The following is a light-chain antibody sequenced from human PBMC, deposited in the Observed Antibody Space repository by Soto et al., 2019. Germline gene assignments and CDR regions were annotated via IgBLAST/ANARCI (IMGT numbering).Light chain of an antibody. CDR3: QQYNSPPRT. CDR1: QSVLYSPSNKNY. CDR2: YAS. Sequence: DIVLTPTPDSLAVSMVESATTNCKSSQSVLYSPSNKNYLAWYQQKPGQAPKLLIYYASSLKSGVPARFSGSGSGTDFTLTISSLQAEDVAIYYCQQYNSPPRTFGQGTKVDIK. J-gene: IGKJ1*01. V-gene: IGKV4-1*01.